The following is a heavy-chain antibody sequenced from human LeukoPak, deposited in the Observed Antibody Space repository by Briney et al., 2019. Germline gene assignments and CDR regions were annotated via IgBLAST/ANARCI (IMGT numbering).Heavy chain of an antibody. D-gene: IGHD6-13*01. V-gene: IGHV4-39*07. CDR2: IYYSGST. J-gene: IGHJ4*02. CDR1: GGSISSSSYY. CDR3: AREGISSN. Sequence: PSETLSLTCTVSGGSISSSSYYWGWIRQPPGKGLEWIGSIYYSGSTYYNPSLKSRVTISVDTSKNQFSLKLSSVTAADTAVYYCAREGISSNWGQGTLVTVSS.